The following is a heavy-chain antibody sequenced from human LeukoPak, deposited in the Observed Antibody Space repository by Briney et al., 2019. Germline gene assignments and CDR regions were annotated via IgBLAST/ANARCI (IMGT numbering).Heavy chain of an antibody. J-gene: IGHJ4*02. CDR2: IIPIFGTA. CDR3: AREDDYYDSSGYGSLGY. D-gene: IGHD3-22*01. V-gene: IGHV1-69*06. Sequence: ASVTVSCKASGGTFSSYAISWVRQAPGQGLEWMGGIIPIFGTANYAQKFQGRVTITADKSTSTAYMELSSLRSEDTAVYYCAREDDYYDSSGYGSLGYWGQGTLVTVSS. CDR1: GGTFSSYA.